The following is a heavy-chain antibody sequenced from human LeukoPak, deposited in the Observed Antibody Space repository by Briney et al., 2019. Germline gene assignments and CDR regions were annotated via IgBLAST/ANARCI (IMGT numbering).Heavy chain of an antibody. V-gene: IGHV1-69*05. J-gene: IGHJ5*02. CDR1: GGTFSSYA. D-gene: IGHD3-10*01. CDR2: IIPIFGTA. Sequence: GSSVKVSCKASGGTFSSYAISWVRQAPGQGLEWMGGIIPIFGTANYAQKFQGRVTITTDESTSTAYMELSSLRSEDTAVYYCARTMVRGVITFNWFDPWGQGTLVTVSS. CDR3: ARTMVRGVITFNWFDP.